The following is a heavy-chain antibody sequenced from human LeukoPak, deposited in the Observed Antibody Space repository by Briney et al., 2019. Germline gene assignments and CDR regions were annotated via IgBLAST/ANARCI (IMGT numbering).Heavy chain of an antibody. CDR2: VGWNSGGI. CDR3: IKVTAAGFVDH. CDR1: GFTFDDYA. D-gene: IGHD6-13*01. J-gene: IGHJ4*02. Sequence: GRSLRLSCAASGFTFDDYAMHWVRQAPGKGLEWVSGVGWNSGGIVYADSVKGRFTISRDNAKNSLYLQMNSLGAEDTALYYCIKVTAAGFVDHWGQGTLVTVSS. V-gene: IGHV3-9*01.